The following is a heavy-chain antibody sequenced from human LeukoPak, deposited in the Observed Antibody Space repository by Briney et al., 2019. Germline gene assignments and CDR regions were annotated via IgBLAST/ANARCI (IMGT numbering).Heavy chain of an antibody. J-gene: IGHJ6*03. CDR3: AKDTTAWWYHRAYMDA. V-gene: IGHV3-23*01. CDR1: GFTFSSYA. D-gene: IGHD2-15*01. CDR2: ISGSGDTT. Sequence: PGGSLRLSCAASGFTFSSYAMSWVRQAPGGGVEGGSAISGSGDTTYHADSVKGRFTISRDNSENRLSLQMDSLRAEDTAVYFCAKDTTAWWYHRAYMDAWGKGTTVTVSS.